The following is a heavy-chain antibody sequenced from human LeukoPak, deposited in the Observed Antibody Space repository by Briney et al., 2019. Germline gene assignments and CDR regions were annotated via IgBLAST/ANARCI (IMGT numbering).Heavy chain of an antibody. CDR3: VRENGAAHES. CDR1: GFTFSSYW. D-gene: IGHD2-8*01. CDR2: INSDGSST. Sequence: RSGGSLRLSCAASGFTFSSYWMHWVRQAPGKGLVWVSCINSDGSSTRYADSVKGRFTISRDNAKNTLYLQMNSLRAEDTAVHYCVRENGAAHESWGQGTLVTVSS. V-gene: IGHV3-74*01. J-gene: IGHJ5*02.